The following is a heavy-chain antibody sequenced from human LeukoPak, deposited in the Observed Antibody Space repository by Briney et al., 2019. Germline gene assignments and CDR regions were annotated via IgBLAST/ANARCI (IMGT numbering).Heavy chain of an antibody. D-gene: IGHD3-22*01. CDR3: ARDGASAGYYGFDI. CDR1: GFTFSSYR. CDR2: TSSSSSYI. Sequence: GGSLRLSCAASGFTFSSYRMNGVRQAPGKGLEWVSSTSSSSSYIYYADSVKGRFTISRDNAKNSLYLQMNSLRAEDTAVYYCARDGASAGYYGFDIWGQGTMVTVS. V-gene: IGHV3-21*01. J-gene: IGHJ3*02.